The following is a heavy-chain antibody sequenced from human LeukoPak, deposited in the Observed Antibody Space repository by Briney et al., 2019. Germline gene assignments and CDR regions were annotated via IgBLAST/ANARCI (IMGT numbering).Heavy chain of an antibody. CDR1: GGSISSSSYY. CDR2: IYYSGST. CDR3: ARDLGDYGWFDP. V-gene: IGHV4-39*07. D-gene: IGHD4-17*01. J-gene: IGHJ5*02. Sequence: SETLSLTCTVSGGSISSSSYYWGWIRQPPGKGLEWIGSIYYSGSTYHNPSLKSRVTISVDTSKNQFSLKLSSVTAADTAVYYCARDLGDYGWFDPWGQGTLVTVSS.